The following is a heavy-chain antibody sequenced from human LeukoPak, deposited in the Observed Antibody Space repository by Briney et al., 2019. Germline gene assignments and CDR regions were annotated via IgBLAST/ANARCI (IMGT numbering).Heavy chain of an antibody. Sequence: PSETLSLTCAVYGGSFSGYYWSWIRQPPGKGLEWIGYIYYSGSTNYNPSLKSRVTISVDTSKNQFSLKLSSVTAADPAVYYCARVDPYSSGWYYFDYWGQGTLVTVSS. V-gene: IGHV4-59*01. CDR3: ARVDPYSSGWYYFDY. CDR1: GGSFSGYY. CDR2: IYYSGST. J-gene: IGHJ4*02. D-gene: IGHD6-19*01.